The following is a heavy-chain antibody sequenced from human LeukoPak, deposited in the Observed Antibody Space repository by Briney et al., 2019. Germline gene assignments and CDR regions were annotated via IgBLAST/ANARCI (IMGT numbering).Heavy chain of an antibody. V-gene: IGHV3-48*01. J-gene: IGHJ6*02. D-gene: IGHD3-10*01. CDR3: ASQGGLLWFGELSGGMDV. CDR2: ISSSSSTI. CDR1: GFTFSSYS. Sequence: GGSLRLSCAASGFTFSSYSMNWVRQAPGKGLEWVSYISSSSSTIYYADSVKGRFTISRDNSKNTLYLQMNSLRAEDTAVYYCASQGGLLWFGELSGGMDVWGQGTTVTASS.